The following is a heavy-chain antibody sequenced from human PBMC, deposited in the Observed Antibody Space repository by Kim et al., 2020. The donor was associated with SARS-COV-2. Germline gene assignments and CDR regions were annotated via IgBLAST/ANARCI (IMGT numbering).Heavy chain of an antibody. CDR2: IYYSGST. J-gene: IGHJ3*02. CDR1: GGSISYYY. Sequence: SETLSLTCTVSGGSISYYYWSWIRQPPGKGLEWIGYIYYSGSTYYNPSLKSRVTISVDTSKNQFSLKLSSVTAADTAVYYCARGTTSPGKAFDIWGQGTTVTVSS. D-gene: IGHD4-17*01. V-gene: IGHV4-59*13. CDR3: ARGTTSPGKAFDI.